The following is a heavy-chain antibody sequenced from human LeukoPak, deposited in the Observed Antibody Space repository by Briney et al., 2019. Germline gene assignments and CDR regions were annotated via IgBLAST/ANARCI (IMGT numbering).Heavy chain of an antibody. J-gene: IGHJ5*02. Sequence: SLTLSCPPSGWCFSQYGMHWVHPAPRKEGAGVEVIWYDGSNKYYADSVKGRFTISRDNSKNTLYLQMNSLRAEDTAVYYCAKGDYDYGGSDPWGQGTLVTVSS. CDR2: IWYDGSNK. CDR1: GWCFSQYG. D-gene: IGHD3-3*01. V-gene: IGHV3-33*06. CDR3: AKGDYDYGGSDP.